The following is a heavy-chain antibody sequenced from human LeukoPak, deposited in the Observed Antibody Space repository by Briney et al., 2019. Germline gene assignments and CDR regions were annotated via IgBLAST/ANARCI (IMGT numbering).Heavy chain of an antibody. J-gene: IGHJ3*02. V-gene: IGHV3-7*04. D-gene: IGHD6-19*01. CDR1: GFSLSSYW. CDR3: ARVALAATGALDI. CDR2: TKLDGSET. Sequence: GGSLRLSCAASGFSLSSYWMIWVRQAPGKGLEWVANTKLDGSETNYVDSVKGRFTISRDNAKNSLYLQMNSLRAEDTAVYYCARVALAATGALDIWGQGTMVTVSS.